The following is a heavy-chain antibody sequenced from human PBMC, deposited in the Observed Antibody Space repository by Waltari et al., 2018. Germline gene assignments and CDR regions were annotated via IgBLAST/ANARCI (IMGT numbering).Heavy chain of an antibody. CDR1: GFTFSSLE. V-gene: IGHV3-48*03. D-gene: IGHD4-17*01. J-gene: IGHJ3*02. CDR3: ASLGYGDYVAAFDI. Sequence: EVQLVESGGGLVQPGGSLRLSRAASGFTFSSLEMNWVRQAPGTGLEWVSYISRSGSSIYYADSVKGRFTISRDNAKNSLYLQMNSLRAEDTAVYYCASLGYGDYVAAFDIWGQGTMVTVSS. CDR2: ISRSGSSI.